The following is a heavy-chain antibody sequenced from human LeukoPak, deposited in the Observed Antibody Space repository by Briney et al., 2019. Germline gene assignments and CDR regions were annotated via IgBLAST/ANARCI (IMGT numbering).Heavy chain of an antibody. V-gene: IGHV7-4-1*02. CDR3: ARESRREGYNPAYYYYYYMDV. Sequence: ASVKVSCKASGYTFTSYAMNWVRQAPGQGLEWMGWINTNTGNPTYAQGFTGRFVFSLDTSVSTAYLQISSLKAEDTAVYYCARESRREGYNPAYYYYYYMDVWGKGTTVTVSS. J-gene: IGHJ6*03. D-gene: IGHD5-24*01. CDR1: GYTFTSYA. CDR2: INTNTGNP.